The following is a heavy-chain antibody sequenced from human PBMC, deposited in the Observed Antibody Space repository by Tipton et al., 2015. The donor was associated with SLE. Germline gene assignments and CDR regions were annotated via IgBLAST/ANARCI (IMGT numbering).Heavy chain of an antibody. D-gene: IGHD6-13*01. V-gene: IGHV4-38-2*02. Sequence: LRLSCAVSDYSISSGYYWGWLRRPPGRGLEWIENIYHSCITYYNPSLKSRVTISLDTSKNQFSLKVDSVTAADTAVYFCARESRYSSNWLNAFDVWGQGTMVTVSS. J-gene: IGHJ3*01. CDR3: ARESRYSSNWLNAFDV. CDR2: IYHSCIT. CDR1: DYSISSGYY.